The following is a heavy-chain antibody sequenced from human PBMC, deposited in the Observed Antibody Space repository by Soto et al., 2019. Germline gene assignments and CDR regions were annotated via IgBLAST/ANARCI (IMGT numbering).Heavy chain of an antibody. CDR2: INSDGSST. CDR3: GRGGRIVAAASVD. D-gene: IGHD6-25*01. Sequence: GSLRLSCAVSGLTFSNCWMNWVRQAPGKGLVWVSRINSDGSSTDYADSVKGRFTISRDNARNTLYLEMHSLRAEDTALYYCGRGGRIVAAASVDWGQGTLVTVSS. V-gene: IGHV3-74*01. J-gene: IGHJ4*02. CDR1: GLTFSNCW.